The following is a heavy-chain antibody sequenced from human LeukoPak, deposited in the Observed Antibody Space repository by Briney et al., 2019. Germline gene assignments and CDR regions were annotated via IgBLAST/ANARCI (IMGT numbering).Heavy chain of an antibody. J-gene: IGHJ4*02. Sequence: GGSLRLSCAASGFTFSSYGMHWVRQAPGKGLEWVAVISYDGSNKYYADSVKGRFTISRDNAKNTLYLQMNSLRADDTAVYYCARSRWLDAFDYWGQGTLGTVSS. V-gene: IGHV3-30*03. D-gene: IGHD6-19*01. CDR1: GFTFSSYG. CDR2: ISYDGSNK. CDR3: ARSRWLDAFDY.